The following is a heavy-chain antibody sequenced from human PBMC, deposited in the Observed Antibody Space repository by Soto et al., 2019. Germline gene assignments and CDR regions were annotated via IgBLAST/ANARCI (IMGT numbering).Heavy chain of an antibody. Sequence: EVQMLQSWGGLVQPGGSLGLSCVASGFAFGDYTMNWVRQAPGKGLEWVSRITKSGDDTYYADSVKGRFAISRDNSKNTLSLQMNSLRVEDTAVYFCAAGHGANWGQGTLVTDSS. CDR3: AAGHGAN. V-gene: IGHV3-23*01. CDR1: GFAFGDYT. D-gene: IGHD3-10*01. CDR2: ITKSGDDT. J-gene: IGHJ4*02.